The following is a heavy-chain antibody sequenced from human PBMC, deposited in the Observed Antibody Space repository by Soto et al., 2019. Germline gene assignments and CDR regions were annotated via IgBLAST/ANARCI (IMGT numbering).Heavy chain of an antibody. D-gene: IGHD3-9*01. V-gene: IGHV4-30-4*01. Sequence: QVQLQESGPGLVKPSQTLSLTCTVSGGSISSGDYYWSWIRQPPGKGLEWIGYIYYSGSTYYNPSLKSRDTISVDTSKNQFSLKLSSVTAADTAVYYCVRVDYDILTGYYLHFDYWGQGTLVTVSS. CDR1: GGSISSGDYY. CDR2: IYYSGST. J-gene: IGHJ4*02. CDR3: VRVDYDILTGYYLHFDY.